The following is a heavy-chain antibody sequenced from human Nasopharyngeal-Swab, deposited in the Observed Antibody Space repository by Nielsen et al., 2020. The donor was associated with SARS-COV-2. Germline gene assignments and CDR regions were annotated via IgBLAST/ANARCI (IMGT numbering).Heavy chain of an antibody. CDR2: MTPNNCAT. CDR3: TRGFSNFGY. V-gene: IGHV1-8*01. Sequence: ASVNVSFQSSLYTFTTYYIHWLRPATSQGLAWMGFMTPNNCATGYAQKLQGRVTLTFDTSISPAYMELSRLRSDYTAVYYCTRGFSNFGYWGQGTLVTVSS. CDR1: LYTFTTYY. J-gene: IGHJ4*02.